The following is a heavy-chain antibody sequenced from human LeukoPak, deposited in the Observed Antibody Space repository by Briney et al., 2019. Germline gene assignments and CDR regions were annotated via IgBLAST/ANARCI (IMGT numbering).Heavy chain of an antibody. CDR2: ISSHSRNT. Sequence: GGSLRLSCAASGFTFSSYAMSWVRQAPGKGLEWVASISSHSRNTHYADSLKGRFTISRDNAKNSLYLQMNSLRAEDTAVYYCARILSSSHAFDIWGQGTMVTVSS. CDR1: GFTFSSYA. CDR3: ARILSSSHAFDI. D-gene: IGHD6-13*01. V-gene: IGHV3-21*01. J-gene: IGHJ3*02.